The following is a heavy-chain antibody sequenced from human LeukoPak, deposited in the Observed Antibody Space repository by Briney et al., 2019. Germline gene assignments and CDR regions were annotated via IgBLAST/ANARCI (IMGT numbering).Heavy chain of an antibody. D-gene: IGHD2-15*01. Sequence: ASVKVSCKASGYTFTGYYMHWVRQAPGQGLEWMGWINPNSGGTNYAQKFQGRVTMTRDTSISTAYMELSRLRSDDTAVYYCARDPRYCSGGSCYAGYYWFDPWGQGTLVTVSS. V-gene: IGHV1-2*02. CDR2: INPNSGGT. CDR3: ARDPRYCSGGSCYAGYYWFDP. CDR1: GYTFTGYY. J-gene: IGHJ5*02.